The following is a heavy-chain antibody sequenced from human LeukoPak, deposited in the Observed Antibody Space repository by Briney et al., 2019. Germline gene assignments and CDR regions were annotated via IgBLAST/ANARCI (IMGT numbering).Heavy chain of an antibody. Sequence: ASVKVSCKASGYSFTSYGISWVRQAPGQGLEWMGWISAYNGSTNYAQKLQGRVTMTTDTSTSTAYMELRSLRSDDTAVYYCARDPGYYDSSGYYYSPDYWGQGTLVTVSS. J-gene: IGHJ4*02. CDR1: GYSFTSYG. D-gene: IGHD3-22*01. V-gene: IGHV1-18*01. CDR2: ISAYNGST. CDR3: ARDPGYYDSSGYYYSPDY.